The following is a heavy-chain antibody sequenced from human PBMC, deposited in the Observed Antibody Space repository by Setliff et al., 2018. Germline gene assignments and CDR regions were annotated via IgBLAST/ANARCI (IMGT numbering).Heavy chain of an antibody. V-gene: IGHV3-7*03. J-gene: IGHJ6*03. Sequence: SSSNYYWGWIRQSPGKGLEWVANIMQDGGAQYYLDSVKGRFTVSRDNSNNTLYLHMSSLRAEDTAVYFCAKCGGDHCCPLYSYRYMDAWGKGTSVTVS. D-gene: IGHD2-21*02. CDR1: SSSNYY. CDR3: AKCGGDHCCPLYSYRYMDA. CDR2: IMQDGGAQ.